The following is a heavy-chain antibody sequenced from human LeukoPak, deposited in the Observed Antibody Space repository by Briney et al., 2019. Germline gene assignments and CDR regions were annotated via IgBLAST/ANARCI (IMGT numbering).Heavy chain of an antibody. J-gene: IGHJ3*02. CDR2: INWNGGST. D-gene: IGHD4-17*01. CDR1: GFTFDDYG. V-gene: IGHV3-20*04. CDR3: ARDPSLDYGDYPDAFDI. Sequence: GGSLRLSCAASGFTFDDYGMSWVRQAPGKGLEWVSGINWNGGSTGYADSVKGRFTISRDNAKNSLYLQMNSLRAEDTAVYYCARDPSLDYGDYPDAFDIWGQGTMVTVSS.